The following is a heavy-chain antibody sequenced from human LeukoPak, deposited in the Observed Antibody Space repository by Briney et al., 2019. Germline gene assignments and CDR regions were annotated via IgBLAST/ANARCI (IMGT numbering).Heavy chain of an antibody. CDR2: LDPVDGDT. D-gene: IGHD2-2*01. CDR3: ATARPGYGSSTCCHGDAFDI. CDR1: GYTLTVLS. V-gene: IGHV1-24*01. J-gene: IGHJ3*02. Sequence: ASVRVSYKVSGYTLTVLSMHCVRHAPGKGREWRGGLDPVDGDTIYTQKFQRRVTMSEDTSTDTAYMELNSLISEDTAVYYCATARPGYGSSTCCHGDAFDIWGRGTMVTVSS.